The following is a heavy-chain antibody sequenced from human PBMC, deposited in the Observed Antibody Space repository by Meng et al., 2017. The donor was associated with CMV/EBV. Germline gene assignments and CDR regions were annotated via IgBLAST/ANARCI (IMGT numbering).Heavy chain of an antibody. V-gene: IGHV3-21*01. CDR1: GFSFSAYS. CDR3: AREPGRGAFDI. D-gene: IGHD3-10*01. J-gene: IGHJ3*02. Sequence: GGSLRLSCAASGFSFSAYSMNWVRQAPGKGLEWVSAVSSSSIYIYHADSVKGRFTISRDNTKNTLYLQMTGLRADDTAVYYCAREPGRGAFDIWGQGTMVTVSS. CDR2: VSSSSIYI.